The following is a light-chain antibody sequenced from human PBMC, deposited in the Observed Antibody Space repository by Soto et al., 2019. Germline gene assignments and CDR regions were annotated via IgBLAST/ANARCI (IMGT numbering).Light chain of an antibody. CDR2: DVT. J-gene: IGLJ1*01. V-gene: IGLV2-11*01. CDR1: TSDVGGYNY. CDR3: CSYAGSYSYV. Sequence: QSVLTQPRSVSGSPGQSVTISCTGTTSDVGGYNYVSWYQQHPSKAPKLMIYDVTKRPSGVPDRFSGSKSGNTASLTISGLQAEDEADYYCCSYAGSYSYVFXTGTKVTVL.